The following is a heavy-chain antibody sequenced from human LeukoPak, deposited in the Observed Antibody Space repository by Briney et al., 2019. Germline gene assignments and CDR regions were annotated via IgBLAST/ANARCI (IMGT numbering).Heavy chain of an antibody. CDR1: EFILSSYA. V-gene: IGHV3-23*01. J-gene: IGHJ4*02. Sequence: GGSLRLSCEASEFILSSYAMSWVRQAPGKGLEWVSSISGNGAHPYYADSVRGRFTISRDFSRNAVYLQMNSLRAEDTAVYYCARDPGSLGYSSQNALTNWGQGTLVTVSS. CDR2: ISGNGAHP. CDR3: ARDPGSLGYSSQNALTN. D-gene: IGHD6-19*01.